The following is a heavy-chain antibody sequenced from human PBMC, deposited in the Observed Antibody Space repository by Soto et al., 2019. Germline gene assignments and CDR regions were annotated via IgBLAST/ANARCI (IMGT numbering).Heavy chain of an antibody. J-gene: IGHJ6*02. Sequence: PGEPLKISCKCSGYSFTSYWILWVRQMPGKGMEWMGIIYTGDSDTRNSPYLQGQVTISADNSITTAYLQWRSLKALDTAMYSCEKQVAGKDYGMDVWGQGTTVTVSS. D-gene: IGHD2-15*01. CDR2: IYTGDSDT. V-gene: IGHV5-51*01. CDR1: GYSFTSYW. CDR3: EKQVAGKDYGMDV.